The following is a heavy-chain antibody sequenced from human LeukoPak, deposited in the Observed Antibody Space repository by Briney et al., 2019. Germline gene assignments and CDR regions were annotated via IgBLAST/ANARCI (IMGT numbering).Heavy chain of an antibody. Sequence: GASVKVSCKVSGYTLTELSMHWVRQAPGKGLEWMGGFDPEDGETIYAQKFQGRDTMTEDTSTDTAYMELSSLRSEGTAVYYCAGRLGYSSSWYVYWGQGTLVTVSS. J-gene: IGHJ4*02. CDR1: GYTLTELS. V-gene: IGHV1-24*01. D-gene: IGHD6-13*01. CDR3: AGRLGYSSSWYVY. CDR2: FDPEDGET.